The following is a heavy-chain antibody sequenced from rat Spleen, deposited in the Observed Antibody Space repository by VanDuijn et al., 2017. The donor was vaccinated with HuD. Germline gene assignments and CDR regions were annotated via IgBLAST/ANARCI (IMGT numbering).Heavy chain of an antibody. CDR1: GYSITSNY. V-gene: IGHV3-1*01. J-gene: IGHJ4*01. Sequence: EVQLQESGPGLVKPSQSFSLTCSVTGYSITSNYWAWIRKFPGNKMEWMGYINYSGFTGYNPSLKSRISITRDTSKNQFCLQVNSVTTEDTATYYCARTNSPYYYVMDAWGQGASVTVSS. CDR3: ARTNSPYYYVMDA. CDR2: INYSGFT.